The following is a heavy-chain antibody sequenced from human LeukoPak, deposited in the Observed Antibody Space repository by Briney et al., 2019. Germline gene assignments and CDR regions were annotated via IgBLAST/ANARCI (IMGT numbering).Heavy chain of an antibody. D-gene: IGHD5-18*01. Sequence: ASVKVSCKTSGYVFAGYYIHWVRQAPGQGIEWMGRINPHSGSTDYAQKFQGRVTLTRDTSISTAYMDLNRLTSDDTAVYFCARWDTPMVLSPFYFDYWGQGTLVTVSS. V-gene: IGHV1-2*06. J-gene: IGHJ4*02. CDR2: INPHSGST. CDR3: ARWDTPMVLSPFYFDY. CDR1: GYVFAGYY.